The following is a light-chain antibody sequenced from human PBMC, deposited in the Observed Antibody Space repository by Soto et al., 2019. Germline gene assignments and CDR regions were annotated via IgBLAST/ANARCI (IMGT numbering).Light chain of an antibody. J-gene: IGLJ1*01. CDR3: SSFTGASTI. CDR2: EVT. Sequence: QSALTQPPSAPGSPGQSVAISCTGTSSDVGGYNYVSWYQQHPGKAPKLVIYEVTKRPSGVPDRFSGSKSGNTASLTVSGLQAEDEADYYCSSFTGASTIFGTGTKVTVL. CDR1: SSDVGGYNY. V-gene: IGLV2-8*01.